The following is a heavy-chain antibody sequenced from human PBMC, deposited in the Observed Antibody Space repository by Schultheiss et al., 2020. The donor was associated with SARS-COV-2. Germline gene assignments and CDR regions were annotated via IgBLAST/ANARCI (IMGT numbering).Heavy chain of an antibody. CDR1: GYSFTSYW. V-gene: IGHV5-51*01. J-gene: IGHJ4*02. Sequence: GESLKISCKGSGYSFTSYWIGWVRQMPGKGLEWMGIIFPGDSDTRYSPSFQGQVTISADRSITTAYLQWGSLKASDTAIYYCARSETGISGWYDYWGQGTLVTVAS. D-gene: IGHD6-19*01. CDR3: ARSETGISGWYDY. CDR2: IFPGDSDT.